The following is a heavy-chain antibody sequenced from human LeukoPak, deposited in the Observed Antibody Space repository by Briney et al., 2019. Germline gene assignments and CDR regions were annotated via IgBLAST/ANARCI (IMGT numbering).Heavy chain of an antibody. D-gene: IGHD6-13*01. V-gene: IGHV4-39*07. Sequence: PSETLSLTCTVSGGSISTSSYYWGWIRQPPGKGLEWIGSIYYSGSTFYNPSLKSRVTISVDTSKNHVSLRLSSVTAADTAVYYCARATYSSTWGEGLDSWGQGTLVTVSS. CDR1: GGSISTSSYY. CDR2: IYYSGST. J-gene: IGHJ4*02. CDR3: ARATYSSTWGEGLDS.